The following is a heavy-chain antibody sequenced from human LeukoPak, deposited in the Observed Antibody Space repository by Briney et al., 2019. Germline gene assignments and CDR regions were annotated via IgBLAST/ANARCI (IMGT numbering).Heavy chain of an antibody. CDR3: ARGSGGYLFDY. J-gene: IGHJ4*02. CDR1: GGSVSSYY. CDR2: IYYSGST. V-gene: IGHV4-59*02. D-gene: IGHD3-22*01. Sequence: NPSETLSLTCTVSGGSVSSYYWSWIRQPPGKGLEWIGFIYYSGSTNYNPSLKSRVTISVDTSKNQFSLKLSSVTAADTAVYYCARGSGGYLFDYWGQGTLVTVSS.